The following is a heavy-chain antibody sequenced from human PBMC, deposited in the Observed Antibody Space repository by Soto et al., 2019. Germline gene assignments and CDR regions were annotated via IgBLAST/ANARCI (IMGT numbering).Heavy chain of an antibody. J-gene: IGHJ4*02. D-gene: IGHD3-22*01. Sequence: GGSLRLSCAASGFTFSSYGMHWVRQAPGKGLEWVAVIWYDGSNKYYADSVKGRFTISRDNSKNTLYLQMNSLRAEDTAVYYCARDTDYYDSSGSLNYWGQGTLVTVSS. CDR2: IWYDGSNK. CDR1: GFTFSSYG. V-gene: IGHV3-33*01. CDR3: ARDTDYYDSSGSLNY.